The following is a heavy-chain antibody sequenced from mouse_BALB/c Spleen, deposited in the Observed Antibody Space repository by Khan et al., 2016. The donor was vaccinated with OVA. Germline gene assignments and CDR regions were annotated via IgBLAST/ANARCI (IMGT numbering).Heavy chain of an antibody. CDR1: DYSITSGYG. J-gene: IGHJ2*01. CDR3: ARTARIKY. Sequence: EVQLVESGPGLVKPSQSLSLTCTVTDYSITSGYGWNWIRQFPGNKLEWMGYISYSGSTNYNPSLKSRISITRDTSKNQFFLQLNSVTTEYTATYYCARTARIKYWGQGTTLTVSS. V-gene: IGHV3-2*02. CDR2: ISYSGST. D-gene: IGHD1-2*01.